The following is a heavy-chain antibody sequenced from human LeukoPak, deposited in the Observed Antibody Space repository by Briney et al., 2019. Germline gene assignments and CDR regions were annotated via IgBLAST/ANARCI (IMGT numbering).Heavy chain of an antibody. Sequence: PGGSLRLSCAASGFTFSSYSMNWVRQAPGKGLEWVSYISSSSSTIYYADSVKGRFTISRDNAKNSLYLQMNSLRTEDTAVYYCTTTGISNERWYYNGMDVWGQGTTVTVSS. CDR1: GFTFSSYS. D-gene: IGHD4-23*01. CDR3: TTTGISNERWYYNGMDV. J-gene: IGHJ6*02. CDR2: ISSSSSTI. V-gene: IGHV3-48*01.